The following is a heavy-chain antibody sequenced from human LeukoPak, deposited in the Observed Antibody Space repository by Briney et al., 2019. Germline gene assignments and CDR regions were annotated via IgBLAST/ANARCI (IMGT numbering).Heavy chain of an antibody. J-gene: IGHJ4*02. Sequence: GGSLRLSCAASGFTFDDYGMSWVRQAPGKGLEWVSGINWSGGSTGYADSVKGRFTISRDNAKNSLYLQMNSLRAEDTALYYCARVIIGGIAAAGTPWDYWGQGTLVTVSS. V-gene: IGHV3-20*04. CDR1: GFTFDDYG. CDR3: ARVIIGGIAAAGTPWDY. CDR2: INWSGGST. D-gene: IGHD6-13*01.